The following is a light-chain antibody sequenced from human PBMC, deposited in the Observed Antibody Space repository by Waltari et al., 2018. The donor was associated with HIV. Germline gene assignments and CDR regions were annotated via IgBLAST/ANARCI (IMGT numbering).Light chain of an antibody. CDR1: QSIKSW. Sequence: DIQMTQSPSTLSASVGGRVTITCRASQSIKSWLAWYQQRPGKAPNLLIYKASDLESGVSSRFSGSGSGTEFILTISSLQPDDFATYYCQQYNTYPVTFGQGTRLEIK. CDR2: KAS. V-gene: IGKV1-5*03. J-gene: IGKJ2*01. CDR3: QQYNTYPVT.